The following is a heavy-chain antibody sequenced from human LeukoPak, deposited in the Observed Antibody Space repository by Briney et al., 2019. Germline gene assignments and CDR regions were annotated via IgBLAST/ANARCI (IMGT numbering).Heavy chain of an antibody. D-gene: IGHD3-10*01. CDR2: ISGSGGST. Sequence: GGSLRLSCAASGFTFSSYAMSWVRQAPGKGLEWVSAISGSGGSTYYADSVKGRFTISRDNSKNTLFLQMNSLRAEDTAVYYCAKDAYYYGSGSYDYWGQGTLVTVSS. CDR3: AKDAYYYGSGSYDY. J-gene: IGHJ4*02. CDR1: GFTFSSYA. V-gene: IGHV3-23*01.